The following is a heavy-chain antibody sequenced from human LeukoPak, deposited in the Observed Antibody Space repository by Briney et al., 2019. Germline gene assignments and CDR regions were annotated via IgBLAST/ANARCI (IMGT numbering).Heavy chain of an antibody. CDR3: ARHEGGGTYPLDY. J-gene: IGHJ4*02. CDR1: GGSMRTYS. Sequence: SETLSLTCTVSGGSMRTYSWSWIRQPPGKGLEWIGYISYSGDTNYNPSLKSRLTISIDTSKNQFSPKLNSVTAADTALYYCARHEGGGTYPLDYWGQGTLVTVSS. D-gene: IGHD1-26*01. CDR2: ISYSGDT. V-gene: IGHV4-59*08.